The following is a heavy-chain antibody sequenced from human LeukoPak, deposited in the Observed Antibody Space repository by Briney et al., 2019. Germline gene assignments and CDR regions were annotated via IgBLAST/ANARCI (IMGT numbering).Heavy chain of an antibody. CDR2: ISGSGGST. CDR3: ARDREYGDISFDY. V-gene: IGHV3-23*01. D-gene: IGHD4-17*01. CDR1: GFTFRSYS. Sequence: GGSLRLSCAASGFTFRSYSMNWVRQAPGKGLEWVSAISGSGGSTYYADSVKGRFTISRDNSKNTLYLQMNSLRAEDTAVYYCARDREYGDISFDYWGQGTLVTVSS. J-gene: IGHJ4*02.